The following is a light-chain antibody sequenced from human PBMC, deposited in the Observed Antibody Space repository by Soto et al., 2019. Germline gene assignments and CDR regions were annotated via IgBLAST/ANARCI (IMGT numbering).Light chain of an antibody. CDR2: DAS. V-gene: IGKV1-33*01. Sequence: DIQMTQSPSSLSASVGDRVTITCQASQDISNYLNWYQQKPGKAPKLLIYDASNLEIGVPSRFSGSGSGTDFTFTISSLQPEDIATYYCQQYDNLPPYTCGQGTKLEIK. CDR3: QQYDNLPPYT. CDR1: QDISNY. J-gene: IGKJ2*01.